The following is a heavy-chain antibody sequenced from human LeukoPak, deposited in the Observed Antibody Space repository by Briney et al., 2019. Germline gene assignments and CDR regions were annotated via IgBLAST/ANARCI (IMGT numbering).Heavy chain of an antibody. CDR1: GGSFSGYY. CDR2: INHSGST. J-gene: IGHJ1*01. CDR3: ARRIQQLTTTAEYFQH. Sequence: KPSETLSLTCAVYGGSFSGYYWSWIRQPPGKGLEWIGEINHSGSTNYNPSLKSRVTISVDTSKNQFSLKLSSVTAADTAVYYCARRIQQLTTTAEYFQHWGQGTLVTVSS. V-gene: IGHV4-34*01. D-gene: IGHD6-13*01.